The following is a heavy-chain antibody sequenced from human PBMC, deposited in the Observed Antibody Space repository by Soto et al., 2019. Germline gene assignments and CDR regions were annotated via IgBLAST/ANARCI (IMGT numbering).Heavy chain of an antibody. CDR1: GFIFSDFT. V-gene: IGHV3-21*01. CDR2: IGSSGGNS. CDR3: EREKRHNSLGGRFGMDV. D-gene: IGHD1-1*01. J-gene: IGHJ6*02. Sequence: EVQLVESGGGLVKPGGSLRRSCAVSGFIFSDFTMNWVRQAPGKGLEWVASIGSSGGNSFYADSVKGRFIISRDNAKTSLDLQINSLRDEDTAVYYCEREKRHNSLGGRFGMDVWGQGTTVTVS.